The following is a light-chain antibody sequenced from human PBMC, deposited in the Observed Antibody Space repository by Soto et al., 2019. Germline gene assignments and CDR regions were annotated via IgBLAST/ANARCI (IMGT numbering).Light chain of an antibody. CDR1: SSDVGGYNY. Sequence: QSALTQPPSASGSPGQSVTISCTGTSSDVGGYNYVSWYQHHPGKAPKLIIYEVSNRPSGISNRFSGSKSGNTASLTISGLQAEDEADYYCSSYTTTSTLGVFGGGTKLTVL. CDR2: EVS. J-gene: IGLJ3*02. CDR3: SSYTTTSTLGV. V-gene: IGLV2-14*01.